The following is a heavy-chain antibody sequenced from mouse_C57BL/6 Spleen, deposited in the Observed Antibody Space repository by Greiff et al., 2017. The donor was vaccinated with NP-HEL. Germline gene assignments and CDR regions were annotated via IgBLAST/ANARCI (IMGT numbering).Heavy chain of an antibody. D-gene: IGHD4-1*01. CDR2: ISDGGSYT. V-gene: IGHV5-4*01. Sequence: EVMLVESGGGLVKPGGSLKLSCAASGFTFSSYAMSWVRQTPEKRLEWVATISDGGSYTYYPDNVKGRFTISRDNAKNNLYLQMSQLKSEDTAMYYCAREGAGTFDYWGQGTTLTVSS. CDR1: GFTFSSYA. J-gene: IGHJ2*01. CDR3: AREGAGTFDY.